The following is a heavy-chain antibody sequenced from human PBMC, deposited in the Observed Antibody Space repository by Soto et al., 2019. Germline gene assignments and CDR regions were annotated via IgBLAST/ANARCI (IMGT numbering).Heavy chain of an antibody. CDR3: ARGLPDDYRYYYYYMDV. Sequence: GGSLRLSCAASGFTVSSNYMSWVRQAPGKGLEWVSVIYSGGSTYYADSVKGRFTISRDNSKNTLYLQMNSLRAEDTAVYYCARGLPDDYRYYYYYMDVWGKGTTVTVSS. J-gene: IGHJ6*03. D-gene: IGHD4-4*01. CDR2: IYSGGST. CDR1: GFTVSSNY. V-gene: IGHV3-66*01.